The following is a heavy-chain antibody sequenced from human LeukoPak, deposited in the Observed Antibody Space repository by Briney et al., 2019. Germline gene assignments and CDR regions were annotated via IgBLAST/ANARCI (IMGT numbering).Heavy chain of an antibody. D-gene: IGHD6-19*01. CDR3: AKPISGGLAVTADWFHP. CDR2: INANSGTT. J-gene: IGHJ5*01. CDR1: GSAFSVYA. Sequence: PGGSLRLSCTASGSAFSVYAMSWLRQPPGKGLEWVSTINANSGTTSYAASVRGRFTISRDSSKNTLYLQLNTLRADDTATYYCAKPISGGLAVTADWFHPWGQGTLVVVSS. V-gene: IGHV3-23*01.